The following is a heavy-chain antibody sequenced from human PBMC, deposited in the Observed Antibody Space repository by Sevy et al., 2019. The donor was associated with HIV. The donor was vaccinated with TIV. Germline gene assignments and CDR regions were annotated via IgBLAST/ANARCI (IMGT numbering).Heavy chain of an antibody. J-gene: IGHJ6*02. Sequence: GGSLRLSCAASGFTFSSYAMSWVRQAPGKGLEWVSAISGSGGSTYYADSVKGWFTISRDNSKNTLYLQMNSLRAEDTAVYYCAKDTIAAAGNKNYYYYGMDVWGQGTTVTVSS. CDR2: ISGSGGST. CDR1: GFTFSSYA. D-gene: IGHD6-13*01. CDR3: AKDTIAAAGNKNYYYYGMDV. V-gene: IGHV3-23*01.